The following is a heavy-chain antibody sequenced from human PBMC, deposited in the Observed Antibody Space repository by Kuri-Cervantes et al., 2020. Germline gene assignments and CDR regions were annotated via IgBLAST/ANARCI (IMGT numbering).Heavy chain of an antibody. D-gene: IGHD3-10*01. CDR3: ARDYGSGSFYTFYIDY. J-gene: IGHJ4*02. V-gene: IGHV3-20*04. CDR1: GFTFDDYA. CDR2: INWNGGST. Sequence: GESLKISCAASGFTFDDYAMHWVRQAPGKGLEWVSGINWNGGSTGYADTVKGRFTISRDNAKNSLYLQMNSLRAEDTAVYYCARDYGSGSFYTFYIDYWGQGTLVTVSS.